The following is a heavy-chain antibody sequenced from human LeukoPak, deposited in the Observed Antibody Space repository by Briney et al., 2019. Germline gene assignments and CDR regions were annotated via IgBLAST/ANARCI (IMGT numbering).Heavy chain of an antibody. CDR2: INPSGGST. CDR1: GYTFTSYY. Sequence: ASVKVSCKSSGYTFTSYYMHWVRQAPGQGLEWMGIINPSGGSTSYAQKFQGRATMTRDTSTSTVYMELSSLRSEDTAVYYCARDRYSYRAYDYWGQGTLVTVSS. J-gene: IGHJ4*02. CDR3: ARDRYSYRAYDY. D-gene: IGHD5-18*01. V-gene: IGHV1-46*01.